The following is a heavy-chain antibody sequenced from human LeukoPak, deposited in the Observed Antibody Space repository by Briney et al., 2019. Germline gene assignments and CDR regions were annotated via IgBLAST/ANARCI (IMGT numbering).Heavy chain of an antibody. CDR3: QVGIAARIYYFDY. CDR1: GGTFSSYA. CDR2: IIPIFGTA. Sequence: SVKVSCKASGGTFSSYAISWVRQAPGQGLEWMGGIIPIFGTANYAQKFQGRVTITTDESTSTAYMELSSLRSEDTAVYYCQVGIAARIYYFDYWGQGTLVTVSS. V-gene: IGHV1-69*05. D-gene: IGHD6-6*01. J-gene: IGHJ4*02.